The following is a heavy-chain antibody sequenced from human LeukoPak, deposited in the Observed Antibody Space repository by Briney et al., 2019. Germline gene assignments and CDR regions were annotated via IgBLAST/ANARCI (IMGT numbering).Heavy chain of an antibody. CDR3: ARDRPDYDFWSGYYHAFDI. V-gene: IGHV3-48*01. J-gene: IGHJ3*02. CDR2: ISSSSSTI. CDR1: GFTFSSYS. Sequence: PGRSLRLSCAASGFTFSSYSMNWVRQAPGKGLEWVSYISSSSSTIYYAGSVKGRFTISRDNAKNSLYLQMNSLRAEDTAVYYCARDRPDYDFWSGYYHAFDIWGQGTMVTVSS. D-gene: IGHD3-3*01.